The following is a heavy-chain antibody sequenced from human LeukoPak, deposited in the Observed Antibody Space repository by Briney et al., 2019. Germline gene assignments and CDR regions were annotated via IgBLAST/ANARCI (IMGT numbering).Heavy chain of an antibody. V-gene: IGHV3-21*01. CDR3: ARDDYGDYQTFDY. CDR2: ISSSSSYI. Sequence: GGSLRLSCAASGFTFSSYSMNWVRQAPGKGLEWVSSISSSSSYIYYADSVKGRFTISRGNAKNSPYLQMNSLRAEDTAVYYCARDDYGDYQTFDYWGQGTLVTVSS. D-gene: IGHD4-17*01. J-gene: IGHJ4*02. CDR1: GFTFSSYS.